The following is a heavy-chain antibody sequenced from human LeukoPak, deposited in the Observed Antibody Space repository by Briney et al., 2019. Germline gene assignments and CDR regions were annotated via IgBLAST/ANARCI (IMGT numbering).Heavy chain of an antibody. CDR2: IYHSGST. Sequence: KPSGTLSLTCAVSGGFISSSNWWSWVRQPPGKGLEWIGEIYHSGSTNYNPSLKSRVTISVDKSKNQFSLKLSSVTAADTAVYYCARAPGGYYDILTGYYRVTAIGYWGQGTLVTVSS. J-gene: IGHJ4*02. CDR3: ARAPGGYYDILTGYYRVTAIGY. V-gene: IGHV4-4*02. CDR1: GGFISSSNW. D-gene: IGHD3-9*01.